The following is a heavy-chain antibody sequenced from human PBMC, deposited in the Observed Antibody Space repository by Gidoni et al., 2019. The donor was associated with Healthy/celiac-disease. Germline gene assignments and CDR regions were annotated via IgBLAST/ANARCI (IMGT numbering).Heavy chain of an antibody. D-gene: IGHD2-2*01. CDR1: GFTFSNAW. J-gene: IGHJ6*02. CDR2: IKSKADGGTT. V-gene: IGHV3-15*01. CDR3: TTAAVPAAYYYYYGMDV. Sequence: EVQLVESGGCLVKPGGSIRLSCAASGFTFSNAWMSWVRQAPGKGLEWVGRIKSKADGGTTDYAATVKGRFTISRDDSKNTLYLQMNSLKTEDTAVYYCTTAAVPAAYYYYYGMDVWGQGTTVTVSS.